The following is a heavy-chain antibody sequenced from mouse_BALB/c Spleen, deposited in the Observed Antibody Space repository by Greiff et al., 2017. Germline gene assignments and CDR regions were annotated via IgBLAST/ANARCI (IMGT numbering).Heavy chain of an antibody. CDR2: IYPGNSDT. CDR3: TDYGNHYGRAMDY. J-gene: IGHJ4*01. V-gene: IGHV1-5*01. D-gene: IGHD2-1*01. Sequence: VQLQQSGTVLARPGASVKMSCKASGYTFTSYWMHWVKQRPGQGLEWIGAIYPGNSDTSYNQKFKGKAKLTAVTSTSTAYMELSSLTNEDSAVYYCTDYGNHYGRAMDYWGQGTSVTVSS. CDR1: GYTFTSYW.